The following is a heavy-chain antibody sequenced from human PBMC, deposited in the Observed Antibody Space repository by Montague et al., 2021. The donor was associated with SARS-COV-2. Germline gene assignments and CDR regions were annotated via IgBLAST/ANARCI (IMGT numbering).Heavy chain of an antibody. CDR3: ARDLYWAFDA. Sequence: CAISGDSVSSNIAAWNWIRQSPSRGLEWLGRTKYTSTRYETYAVSVQSRITITADTSKNQFSLHLSSVTPEDMAVYYCARDLYWAFDAWGLGTTVTVSA. V-gene: IGHV6-1*01. D-gene: IGHD2-8*02. J-gene: IGHJ3*01. CDR1: GDSVSSNIAA. CDR2: TKYTSTRYE.